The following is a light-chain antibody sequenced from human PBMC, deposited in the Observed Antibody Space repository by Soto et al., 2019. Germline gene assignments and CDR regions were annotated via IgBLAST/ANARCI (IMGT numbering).Light chain of an antibody. Sequence: SVLRQPASWSGSPGQSITISCPGTSSDVGGYNYVSWYQQHPGKAPKLMIYDVSNRPSGVSNRFSGSKSGNTASLSISGLQAEDEADYYCSSYTSSSTRVFGTGTKVTV. CDR1: SSDVGGYNY. V-gene: IGLV2-14*01. CDR3: SSYTSSSTRV. CDR2: DVS. J-gene: IGLJ1*01.